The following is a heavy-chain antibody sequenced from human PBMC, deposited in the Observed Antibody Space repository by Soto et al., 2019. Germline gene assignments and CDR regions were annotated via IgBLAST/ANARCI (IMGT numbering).Heavy chain of an antibody. CDR1: GYTFTSYG. CDR2: ISAYNGNT. Sequence: QVQLVQSGAEVKKPGASVKVSCKASGYTFTSYGISWVRQAPGQGLEWMGWISAYNGNTNYAQKLQGRVTMTPDTSTSTAYMELRSLRSYDTAVYYCARGVGGTPYYYYYMDVWGKGTTVTVSS. CDR3: ARGVGGTPYYYYYMDV. D-gene: IGHD3-16*01. V-gene: IGHV1-18*01. J-gene: IGHJ6*03.